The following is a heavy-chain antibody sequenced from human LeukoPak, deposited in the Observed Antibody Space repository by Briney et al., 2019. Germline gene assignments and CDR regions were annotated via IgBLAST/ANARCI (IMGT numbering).Heavy chain of an antibody. CDR2: VYYSGST. D-gene: IGHD4-17*01. J-gene: IGHJ4*02. V-gene: IGHV4-39*07. Sequence: SETLSLTCSVSGASTSNSSYYWGWIRQPPGKGLEWIGSVYYSGSTYYNPSLNSRVTISSDTSKDQFSLKLNSVTAADTAVYYCARNSRTYGDYDFWGQGTLVTVSS. CDR1: GASTSNSSYY. CDR3: ARNSRTYGDYDF.